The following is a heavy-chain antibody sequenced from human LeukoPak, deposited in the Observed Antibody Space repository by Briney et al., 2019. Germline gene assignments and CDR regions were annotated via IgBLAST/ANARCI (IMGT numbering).Heavy chain of an antibody. CDR1: GFTFSSHD. J-gene: IGHJ4*02. D-gene: IGHD2-15*01. V-gene: IGHV3-21*01. CDR3: ARDYGGPHYFDY. Sequence: GGSLRLSCAASGFTFSSHDMNWVRQAPGKGLEWVSSITTATSSYIYYADSVKGRFTISRDDAKNSLYLQMDSLRAEDTAVYYCARDYGGPHYFDYWGQGTLVTVSS. CDR2: ITTATSSYI.